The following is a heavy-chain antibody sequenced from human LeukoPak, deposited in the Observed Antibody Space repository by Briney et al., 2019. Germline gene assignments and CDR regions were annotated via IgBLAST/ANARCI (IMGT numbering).Heavy chain of an antibody. CDR3: ARYNYGYDALDF. J-gene: IGHJ3*01. CDR1: GGSISSSSYS. V-gene: IGHV4-39*07. CDR2: IYYSGST. Sequence: SETLSLTCTVSGGSISSSSYSWGWIRQPPGKGLEWIGGIYYSGSTYYNPSLKSRVTISVDTSRKQFSLSLSSVTAADTAVYYCARYNYGYDALDFWGQGTMVTVSS. D-gene: IGHD5-18*01.